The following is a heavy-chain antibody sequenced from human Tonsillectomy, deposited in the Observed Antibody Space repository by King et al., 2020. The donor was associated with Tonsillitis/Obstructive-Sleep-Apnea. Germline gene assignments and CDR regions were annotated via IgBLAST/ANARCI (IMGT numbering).Heavy chain of an antibody. CDR1: GFTFSSYA. CDR3: AKSNRLEWSLDY. CDR2: ISGSGDST. D-gene: IGHD3-3*01. V-gene: IGHV3-23*04. Sequence: EVQLVESGGDLVQPGGSLRLSCAASGFTFSSYAMSWVRQAPGKGLEWVSTISGSGDSTYYADSVKGRFTISRDNSKNKLYLQMNSLRAEATAVYYFAKSNRLEWSLDYWGQGTLVTVSS. J-gene: IGHJ4*02.